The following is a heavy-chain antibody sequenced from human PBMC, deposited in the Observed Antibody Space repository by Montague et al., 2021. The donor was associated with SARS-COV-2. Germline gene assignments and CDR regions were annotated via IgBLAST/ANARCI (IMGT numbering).Heavy chain of an antibody. CDR2: TNDSGRA. J-gene: IGHJ6*02. CDR1: GESFSGYY. V-gene: IGHV4-34*01. CDR3: ARGYCSLSVCYYYYGMEV. Sequence: SETLSLTCAVYGESFSGYYWSWIRQLQGRGLEWIGETNDSGRANNNSSLKVRVTISVDMSKNQFYLRLSSVTAAETAAYYCARGYCSLSVCYYYYGMEVWGQGTTDTHSS. D-gene: IGHD2-15*01.